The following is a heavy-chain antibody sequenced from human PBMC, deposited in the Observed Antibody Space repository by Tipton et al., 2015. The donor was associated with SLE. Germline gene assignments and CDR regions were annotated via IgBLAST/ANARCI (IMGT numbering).Heavy chain of an antibody. CDR3: VKAEEFGGYPTGWWGGR. V-gene: IGHV3-33*05. D-gene: IGHD6-19*01. J-gene: IGHJ2*01. Sequence: SLRLSCAASGFSFFRDAMHWVRQAADKGLAWVAVISYDGRDQYYADSVKGRFPISRGNSMNTLYLQMSSLRAEDTAVYYCVKAEEFGGYPTGWWGGRWGRGALGGVSS. CDR2: ISYDGRDQ. CDR1: GFSFFRDA.